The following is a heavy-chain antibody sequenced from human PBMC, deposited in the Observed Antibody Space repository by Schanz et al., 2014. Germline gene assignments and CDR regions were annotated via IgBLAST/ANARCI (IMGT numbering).Heavy chain of an antibody. D-gene: IGHD6-19*01. CDR2: INTDETTT. V-gene: IGHV3-74*01. Sequence: EVQLVESGGTLVKPGGSLRLSCAASGFTFSNAWMSWVRQAPGKGLEWIARINTDETTTKYADSVRGRFTISRDNSKNMVYLQMNSLRAEDTAVYYCARDRVQYSSGWYSDSWGQGTLVTVSS. J-gene: IGHJ4*02. CDR1: GFTFSNAW. CDR3: ARDRVQYSSGWYSDS.